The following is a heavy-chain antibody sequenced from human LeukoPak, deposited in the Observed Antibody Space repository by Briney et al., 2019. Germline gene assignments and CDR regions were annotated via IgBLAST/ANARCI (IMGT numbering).Heavy chain of an antibody. CDR3: ARDGGANRNFDY. CDR2: VHTSGST. D-gene: IGHD4/OR15-4a*01. J-gene: IGHJ4*02. CDR1: SGSIRGDY. Sequence: SETLSLTCDVSSGSIRGDYWSWIRQPAGRGLEWIGRVHTSGSTNYNPSLKSRVTLSQDTSKNQFYLRLTSVTAADTAVYYCARDGGANRNFDYWGQGMLVTVSS. V-gene: IGHV4-4*07.